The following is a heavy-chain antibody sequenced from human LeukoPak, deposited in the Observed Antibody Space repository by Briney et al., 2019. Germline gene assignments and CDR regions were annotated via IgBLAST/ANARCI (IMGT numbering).Heavy chain of an antibody. J-gene: IGHJ4*02. V-gene: IGHV3-23*01. CDR3: AKDKGRLGELDY. CDR2: ISGSGGST. CDR1: GFTFSSYA. D-gene: IGHD3-16*01. Sequence: GGSLRLSCAASGFTFSSYAMSWVRQAPGKGLEWVSAISGSGGSTYYADSVKGRFTISRDNSKNTLYLQMNSLRAEDTAAYYCAKDKGRLGELDYWGQGTLVTVSS.